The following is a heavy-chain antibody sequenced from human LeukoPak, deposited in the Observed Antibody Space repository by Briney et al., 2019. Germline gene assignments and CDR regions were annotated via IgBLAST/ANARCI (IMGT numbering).Heavy chain of an antibody. CDR3: ARERGRVPHYMDV. Sequence: ASVKVSCKASGYTFTVYYMHWVRQAPGQGLEWMGWINPNSGGTNYAQKFQGRVTMTRDTSISTAYMELSRLRSDDTAVYYCARERGRVPHYMDVWGKGTTVTVSS. CDR2: INPNSGGT. V-gene: IGHV1-2*02. J-gene: IGHJ6*03. D-gene: IGHD1-1*01. CDR1: GYTFTVYY.